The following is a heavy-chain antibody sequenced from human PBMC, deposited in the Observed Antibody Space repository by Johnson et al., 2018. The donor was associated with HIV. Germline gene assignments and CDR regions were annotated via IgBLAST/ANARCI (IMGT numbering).Heavy chain of an antibody. D-gene: IGHD4-11*01. Sequence: VQLVESGGGVVQPGGSLRLSCAASGFTVSSNYMCWVRQAPGKGLEWVSVIYSGGSTYYADSVKGRFTISRDNSKNTLYLQMNSLRADDTAVYYCARGSTVTTLSGAFDIWGQGTLVTVSS. J-gene: IGHJ3*02. V-gene: IGHV3-66*01. CDR2: IYSGGST. CDR1: GFTVSSNY. CDR3: ARGSTVTTLSGAFDI.